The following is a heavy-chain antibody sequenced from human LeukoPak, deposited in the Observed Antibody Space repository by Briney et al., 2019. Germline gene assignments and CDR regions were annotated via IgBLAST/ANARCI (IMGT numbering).Heavy chain of an antibody. CDR1: GYTFTNYW. CDR2: IFPGDSET. D-gene: IGHD2-2*01. V-gene: IGHV5-51*01. Sequence: GESLKISCEASGYTFTNYWIGWVRQMPGKGLEWMGIIFPGDSETGYSPSFLGQVAISVDKSINTAYLELSSLRASDTAKYFCVRAREYSTSWYFDSWGQGALVTVSS. CDR3: VRAREYSTSWYFDS. J-gene: IGHJ4*02.